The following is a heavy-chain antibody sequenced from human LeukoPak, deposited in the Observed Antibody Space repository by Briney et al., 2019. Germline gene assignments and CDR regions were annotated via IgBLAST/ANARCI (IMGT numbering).Heavy chain of an antibody. V-gene: IGHV4-59*08. CDR2: ISDRGSI. J-gene: IGHJ4*02. Sequence: SETLSLTCSVSCGSMSSYYWSWIRQPPGKGLEWIAYISDRGSINYNPSLKSRLTIPLGTSKHQFSLKLSPVTAADTAVYYCAGHHPRNTVDFWGQGTLVTVSS. CDR3: AGHHPRNTVDF. CDR1: CGSMSSYY. D-gene: IGHD2-8*02.